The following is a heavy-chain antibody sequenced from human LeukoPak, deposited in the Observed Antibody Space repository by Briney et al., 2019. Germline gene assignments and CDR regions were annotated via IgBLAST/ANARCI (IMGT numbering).Heavy chain of an antibody. V-gene: IGHV4-31*03. CDR2: IYYSGST. J-gene: IGHJ4*02. D-gene: IGHD5-12*01. CDR3: ARDRGKSYSGYDY. CDR1: GGSISSGAYY. Sequence: PSETLSLTCTISGGSISSGAYYWSWIRQHPGQGLEWTGNIYYSGSTYYNPSLKRRATTSVDSSKNQFSQKLSSVTAANTAEYYCARDRGKSYSGYDYWGQGTLVTVSS.